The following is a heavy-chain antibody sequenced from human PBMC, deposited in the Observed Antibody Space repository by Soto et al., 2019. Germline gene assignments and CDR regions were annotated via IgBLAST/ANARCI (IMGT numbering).Heavy chain of an antibody. V-gene: IGHV1-46*01. J-gene: IGHJ5*02. CDR1: GYTFTSYD. D-gene: IGHD3-3*01. Sequence: ASVKVSCKASGYTFTSYDMHWVRQAPGQGLEWMGLISPSGGSTSYAQKFQGRVTMTRDTSTSTVYMELSSPRSEDTAVYYCARAVTGDFWSGYYFWIDPWGQGTLVTVSS. CDR3: ARAVTGDFWSGYYFWIDP. CDR2: ISPSGGST.